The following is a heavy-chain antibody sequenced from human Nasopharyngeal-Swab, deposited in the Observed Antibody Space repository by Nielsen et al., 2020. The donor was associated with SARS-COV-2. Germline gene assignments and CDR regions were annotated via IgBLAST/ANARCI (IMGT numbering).Heavy chain of an antibody. D-gene: IGHD6-13*01. CDR3: TTSDIAAAGSLNFDY. J-gene: IGHJ4*02. V-gene: IGHV3-15*01. Sequence: GESLKISCAASGFTFSNAWMSWVRQAPGKGLEWVGRVRSKTDGGTTDYAAPVKGRFTISRDDSKNTLFLQMNSLKTEDTAVYYCTTSDIAAAGSLNFDYWGQGTLVTVSS. CDR1: GFTFSNAW. CDR2: VRSKTDGGTT.